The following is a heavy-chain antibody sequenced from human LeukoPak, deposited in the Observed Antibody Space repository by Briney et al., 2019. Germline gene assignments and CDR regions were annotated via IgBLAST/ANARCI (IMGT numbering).Heavy chain of an antibody. CDR1: GVSFSSGGYY. D-gene: IGHD5-18*01. Sequence: SETLSLTCTVSGVSFSSGGYYWSWIRQHTGKGLEWIGCIYHSGRTSYNPSLKSRVTISVDTSKNQFSLRLSSVTAADTAVYYCARDRAAGDTVLDYWGQGILVTVYS. J-gene: IGHJ4*02. V-gene: IGHV4-31*03. CDR3: ARDRAAGDTVLDY. CDR2: IYHSGRT.